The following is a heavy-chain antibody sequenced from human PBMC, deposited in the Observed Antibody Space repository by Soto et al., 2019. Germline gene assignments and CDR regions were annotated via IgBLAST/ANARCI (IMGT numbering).Heavy chain of an antibody. CDR2: ISGSGGST. D-gene: IGHD5-18*01. V-gene: IGHV3-23*01. Sequence: XVSLRLSCAASGFTFISYAMSGVRQAPGKGLEWVSAISGSGGSTYYADSVKGRFTISRDNSKNTLYLQMNSLRAEDTAVYYCAKDQGYSYGLFDYWGQGTLVTVSS. CDR3: AKDQGYSYGLFDY. CDR1: GFTFISYA. J-gene: IGHJ4*02.